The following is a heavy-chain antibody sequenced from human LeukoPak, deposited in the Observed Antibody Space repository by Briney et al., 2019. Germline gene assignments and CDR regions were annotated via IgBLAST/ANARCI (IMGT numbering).Heavy chain of an antibody. CDR1: GFTVISNY. Sequence: PGGSLRLSCAASGFTVISNYMTWVRQAPGKGLEWVSVIYSGGSTYYADSVKGRFTISRHNSKNTLYLQMNSLRAEDTAVYYCARAPEWLIFDYWGQGTLVTVSS. CDR2: IYSGGST. J-gene: IGHJ4*02. CDR3: ARAPEWLIFDY. D-gene: IGHD6-19*01. V-gene: IGHV3-53*04.